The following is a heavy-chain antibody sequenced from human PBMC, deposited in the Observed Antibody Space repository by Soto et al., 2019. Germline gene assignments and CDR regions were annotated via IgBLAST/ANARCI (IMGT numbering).Heavy chain of an antibody. CDR1: GGTFSSYA. V-gene: IGHV1-69*05. J-gene: IGHJ6*02. CDR2: IIPIFGTA. D-gene: IGHD3-3*01. CDR3: ARARDPAGYYDFWSGYCAGCYYGMDV. Sequence: SMKVSCKYSGGTFSSYAIIWVRQAPVQVREWMGGIIPIFGTANYAQKFQGRVTITRDTSASTAYMELSSLRSEDTAVYYCARARDPAGYYDFWSGYCAGCYYGMDVWGQGNTVTVS.